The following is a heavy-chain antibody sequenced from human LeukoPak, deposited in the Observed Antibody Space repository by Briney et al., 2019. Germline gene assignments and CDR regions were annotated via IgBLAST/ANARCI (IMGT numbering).Heavy chain of an antibody. CDR2: IKEDGSER. V-gene: IGHV3-7*03. Sequence: GGSLRLSCAASGFTFGSYAMNWVRRAPGKGLEWVASIKEDGSERQYVDSVKGRFSISRDNTKGSLFLQLNSLRAEDTAVYYCARDLGYCTNGACHTRFDYWGQGTLVTVSS. CDR1: GFTFGSYA. CDR3: ARDLGYCTNGACHTRFDY. D-gene: IGHD2-8*01. J-gene: IGHJ4*02.